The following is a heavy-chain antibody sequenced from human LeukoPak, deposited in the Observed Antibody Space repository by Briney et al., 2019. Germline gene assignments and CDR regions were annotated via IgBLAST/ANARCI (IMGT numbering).Heavy chain of an antibody. J-gene: IGHJ5*02. CDR2: VYPGDSDT. Sequence: GESLKISCKGSGYSFTSYWIGWVRQMPGKGLEWMGIVYPGDSDTRYSPSFQGQVTISADKSISTAYLQWSSLKASDTAMYYCARRYYGSGSYYNWFDPWGQGTLVTVSS. CDR3: ARRYYGSGSYYNWFDP. CDR1: GYSFTSYW. D-gene: IGHD3-10*01. V-gene: IGHV5-51*01.